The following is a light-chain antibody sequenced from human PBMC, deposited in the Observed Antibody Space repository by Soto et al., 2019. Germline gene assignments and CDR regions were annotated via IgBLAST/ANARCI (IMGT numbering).Light chain of an antibody. CDR3: QQYGSSRT. CDR2: GAS. CDR1: QSVHNNY. V-gene: IGKV3-20*01. Sequence: EIVLTQSPGTLSLSPGERGTLSCRASQSVHNNYLAWFQQKPGQAPRLLIYGASSRATGIPDRFSGSGSGTDFTLTISRLEPEDFAVYYCQQYGSSRTFGQGTKGDIK. J-gene: IGKJ1*01.